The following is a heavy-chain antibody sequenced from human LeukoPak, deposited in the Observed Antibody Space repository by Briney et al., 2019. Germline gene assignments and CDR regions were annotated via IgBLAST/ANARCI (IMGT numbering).Heavy chain of an antibody. Sequence: GASVKVSCKASGGTFSSYAINWVRQAPGQGLEWMGRIIPILGIPNYAQKFQGRVTITADKSTSTVYMELSSLRPEDTAVYYCARVPPNWNPAAYDYWGQGTLVTVSS. J-gene: IGHJ4*02. CDR3: ARVPPNWNPAAYDY. D-gene: IGHD1-1*01. V-gene: IGHV1-69*04. CDR1: GGTFSSYA. CDR2: IIPILGIP.